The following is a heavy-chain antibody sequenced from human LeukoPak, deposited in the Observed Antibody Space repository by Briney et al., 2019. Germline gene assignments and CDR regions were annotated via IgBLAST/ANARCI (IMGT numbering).Heavy chain of an antibody. J-gene: IGHJ4*02. CDR2: ISSSGRST. D-gene: IGHD5-12*01. CDR3: AKERADSGYDY. CDR1: GFTFSSYA. Sequence: PGGSLRLSCAASGFTFSSYAMSWVRQAPGKGLEWVSDISSSGRSTYSADSVRGRFTVSRDNSKNTLYLQMNGLRADDTAIYYCAKERADSGYDYWGQGTLVTVSS. V-gene: IGHV3-23*01.